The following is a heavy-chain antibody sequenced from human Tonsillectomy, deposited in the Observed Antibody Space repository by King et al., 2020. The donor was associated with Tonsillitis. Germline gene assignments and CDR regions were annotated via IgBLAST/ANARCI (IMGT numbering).Heavy chain of an antibody. V-gene: IGHV3-9*01. CDR3: AKDLGGSGNYPAYYFDY. CDR1: GFTFDDYA. Sequence: VQLVESGGGLVQPGRSLRLSCAASGFTFDDYAMHWVRQAPGKGLEWVSSISWSSGRIGYADSVKGRFTISRDNAKNSLYLPMNSLKAEDTVLYYCAKDLGGSGNYPAYYFDYWGQGTLVTVSS. D-gene: IGHD1-26*01. J-gene: IGHJ4*02. CDR2: ISWSSGRI.